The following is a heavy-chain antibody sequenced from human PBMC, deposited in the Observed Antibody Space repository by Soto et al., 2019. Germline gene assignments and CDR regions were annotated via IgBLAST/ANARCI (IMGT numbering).Heavy chain of an antibody. J-gene: IGHJ4*02. V-gene: IGHV3-30-3*01. CDR1: GFTFSSYA. Sequence: GGSLRLSCAASGFTFSSYAVHWVRQAPGKGLEWVAVMSHDGSNKYYADSVKGRFTISSDNSKNTLYLQMNSLGTEDTAVYYCARGYCSRPSCYHFDCWGQGTLVTVSS. D-gene: IGHD2-2*01. CDR3: ARGYCSRPSCYHFDC. CDR2: MSHDGSNK.